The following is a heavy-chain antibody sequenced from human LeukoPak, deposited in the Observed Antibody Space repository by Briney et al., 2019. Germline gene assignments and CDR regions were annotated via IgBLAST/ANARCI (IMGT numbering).Heavy chain of an antibody. J-gene: IGHJ4*02. V-gene: IGHV3-7*01. CDR2: INQDGGAK. Sequence: GGPLRLSCAASGFIFSNYWMSWVRQAPGKGLEWVANINQDGGAKYYVDSLKGRFTISRDNIEKSLYLQLNSLTADDTAVYFCARAPTTGTVDYGGQGTLVTVSS. CDR1: GFIFSNYW. CDR3: ARAPTTGTVDY. D-gene: IGHD1-1*01.